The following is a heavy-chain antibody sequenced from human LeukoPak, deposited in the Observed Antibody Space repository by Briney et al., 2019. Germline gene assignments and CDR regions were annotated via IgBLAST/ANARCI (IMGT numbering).Heavy chain of an antibody. CDR2: MYPADSDT. Sequence: GEALKISCKTSGYIFTNYWIGWVRQMPGKGLEWMGIMYPADSDTRYSPSFQGQVIISADKSVSTTYLQWSSLRASDTAMYYCARRRKAASYYYMDVWGKGTTVTVSS. J-gene: IGHJ6*03. D-gene: IGHD6-25*01. CDR1: GYIFTNYW. CDR3: ARRRKAASYYYMDV. V-gene: IGHV5-51*01.